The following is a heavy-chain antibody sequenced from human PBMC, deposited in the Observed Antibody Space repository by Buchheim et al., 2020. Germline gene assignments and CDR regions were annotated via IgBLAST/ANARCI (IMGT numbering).Heavy chain of an antibody. CDR1: GYTFSTYG. CDR2: INPNSGGT. V-gene: IGHV1-2*06. CDR3: AVRHEEYSSSSYYYYGMDV. Sequence: QVHLVQSGAEVKKPGASVKVSCKASGYTFSTYGISWVRQAPGQGLEWMGRINPNSGGTNYAQKFQGRVTMTRDTSISTAYMELNRLRSDDTAVYYCAVRHEEYSSSSYYYYGMDVWGQGTT. J-gene: IGHJ6*02. D-gene: IGHD6-6*01.